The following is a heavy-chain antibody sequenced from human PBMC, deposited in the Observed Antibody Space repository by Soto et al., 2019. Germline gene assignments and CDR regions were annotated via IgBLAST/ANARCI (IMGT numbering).Heavy chain of an antibody. CDR1: GGSISSSSSY. V-gene: IGHV4-39*07. CDR2: IYYRGNT. D-gene: IGHD5-12*01. Sequence: SETLSLTCTVSGGSISSSSSYWGWIRQPPGKGLEWVGYIYYRGNTYYNPSLGSRVTISVDTSKNQFSLKLSSVTAADTAVYYCAREGGYNAGLDYWGQGTLVTVSS. J-gene: IGHJ4*02. CDR3: AREGGYNAGLDY.